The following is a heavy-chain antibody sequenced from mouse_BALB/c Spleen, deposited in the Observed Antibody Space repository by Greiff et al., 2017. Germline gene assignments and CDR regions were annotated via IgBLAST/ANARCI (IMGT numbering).Heavy chain of an antibody. Sequence: EVQLQQSGPELMKPGASVKISCKASGYSFTSYYMHWVKQSHGKSLEWIGYIDPFNGGTSYNQKFKGKATLTVDKSSSTAYMHLSSLTSEDSAVYYCARGVYDWYFDVWGAGTTVTVSS. D-gene: IGHD2-14*01. CDR1: GYSFTSYY. CDR2: IDPFNGGT. J-gene: IGHJ1*01. V-gene: IGHV1-28*01. CDR3: ARGVYDWYFDV.